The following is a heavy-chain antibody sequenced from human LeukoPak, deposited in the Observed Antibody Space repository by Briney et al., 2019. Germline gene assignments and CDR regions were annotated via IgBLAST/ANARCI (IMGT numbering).Heavy chain of an antibody. Sequence: GGSLRLSCAASGFTFRSYGMHWVRQAPGKGLEWVALISHDGSEKYDADSVKGRFTVSRDNSKNTLYLQMSTLRAEDTAVYYCARGQLWQTGWFDPWGQGTLVTVSS. D-gene: IGHD5-18*01. CDR1: GFTFRSYG. V-gene: IGHV3-30*03. CDR3: ARGQLWQTGWFDP. CDR2: ISHDGSEK. J-gene: IGHJ5*02.